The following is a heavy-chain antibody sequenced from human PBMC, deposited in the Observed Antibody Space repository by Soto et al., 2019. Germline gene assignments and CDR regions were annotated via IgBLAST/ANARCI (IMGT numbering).Heavy chain of an antibody. V-gene: IGHV2-5*01. D-gene: IGHD2-15*01. Sequence: QITLKESGPTLVKPTQTLTLTYTFSGFSLNTRAVGVGWIRQAPGKALEWLALINWNDDERYSPSLKDRLTITKDTSKNHVVLTMTNICPVDTATYYCAHRHDLGGFDIWGQGTAVTVSS. CDR1: GFSLNTRAVG. CDR2: INWNDDE. J-gene: IGHJ3*02. CDR3: AHRHDLGGFDI.